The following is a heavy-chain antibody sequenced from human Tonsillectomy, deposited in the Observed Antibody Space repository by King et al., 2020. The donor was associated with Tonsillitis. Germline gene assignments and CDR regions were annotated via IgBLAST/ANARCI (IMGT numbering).Heavy chain of an antibody. CDR2: IYSGGSST. CDR1: GFTFSSYA. CDR3: AKPLVGAFDI. J-gene: IGHJ3*02. V-gene: IGHV3-23*03. Sequence: VQLVESGGGLVQPGGSLRLSCAASGFTFSSYAMSWVRQAPGKGLEWVSVIYSGGSSTYYADSVKGRFTISRDNSKNTLYLQKNSLRAEDTAVYYWAKPLVGAFDIWGQGTMVTVSS. D-gene: IGHD2-15*01.